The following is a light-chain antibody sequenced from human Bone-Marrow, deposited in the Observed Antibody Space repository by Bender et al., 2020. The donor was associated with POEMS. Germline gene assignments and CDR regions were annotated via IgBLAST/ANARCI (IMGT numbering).Light chain of an antibody. J-gene: IGLJ2*01. V-gene: IGLV1-44*01. Sequence: QSALTQPASASGTPGQRVTISCSGGSSNIGAHAVNWYQHLPGPAPKLLIYSSHRRPSEVPDRFSGSRSGTSASLVITGLQAEDEGDYYCQSSDTSLSGNVVFGGGTNLTVL. CDR2: SSH. CDR3: QSSDTSLSGNVV. CDR1: SSNIGAHA.